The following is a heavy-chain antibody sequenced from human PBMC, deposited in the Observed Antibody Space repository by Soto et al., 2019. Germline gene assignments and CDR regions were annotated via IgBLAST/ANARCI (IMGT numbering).Heavy chain of an antibody. D-gene: IGHD6-19*01. V-gene: IGHV1-69*06. J-gene: IGHJ2*01. CDR3: ARVLRPPYGSGWRSLYWDFDL. CDR1: GGTFNSYA. Sequence: QVQLVQSGAEVKKPGSSVKVSCKASGGTFNSYALTWVRQAPGHGLEWMGGIIPIFRSTNYAQKFQGRVTIRANRSTSTAYMELSGLRSDDTAVYSCARVLRPPYGSGWRSLYWDFDLWGHGTLVTVSS. CDR2: IIPIFRST.